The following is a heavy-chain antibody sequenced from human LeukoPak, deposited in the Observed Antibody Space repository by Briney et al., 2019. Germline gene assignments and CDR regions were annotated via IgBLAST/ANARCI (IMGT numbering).Heavy chain of an antibody. J-gene: IGHJ3*02. CDR2: FYHSGST. Sequence: SQTLSLTCAVSGGSISSGGYSWSWLRPPPGKGLEWIGYFYHSGSTYYNPSLKRRVTISVDGSKNQFSLKLSSVTAADTAVDYYAREGAVASTRDAFDIWGQGTMVTVSS. D-gene: IGHD6-19*01. CDR3: AREGAVASTRDAFDI. CDR1: GGSISSGGYS. V-gene: IGHV4-30-2*01.